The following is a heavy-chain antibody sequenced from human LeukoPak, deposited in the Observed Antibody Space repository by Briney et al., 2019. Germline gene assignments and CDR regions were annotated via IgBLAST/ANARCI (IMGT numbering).Heavy chain of an antibody. J-gene: IGHJ4*02. CDR3: ATRAHYFDY. Sequence: PGGSLRLSCAASGLTFSSYGMHWVRQAPGKGLEWVAVIWYDGSNKYYADSVKGRFTISRDNSKNTLYLQMNSLRAEDTAVYYCATRAHYFDYWGQGTLVTVSS. CDR1: GLTFSSYG. V-gene: IGHV3-33*01. CDR2: IWYDGSNK.